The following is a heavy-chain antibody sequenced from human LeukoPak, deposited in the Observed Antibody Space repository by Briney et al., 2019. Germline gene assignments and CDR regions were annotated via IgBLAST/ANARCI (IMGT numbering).Heavy chain of an antibody. CDR2: ISSSGSTR. V-gene: IGHV3-48*01. CDR3: ARDSLSNGWNGMDV. CDR1: GFSSSNYN. Sequence: GGSLRLSCAASGFSSSNYNMNWVRQAPGKGLEWISYISSSGSTRYYADSVKGRFTISRDNAKHSLYLQMGSLRAEDMAVYYCARDSLSNGWNGMDVWGQGTTVTVSS. J-gene: IGHJ6*02. D-gene: IGHD4-11*01.